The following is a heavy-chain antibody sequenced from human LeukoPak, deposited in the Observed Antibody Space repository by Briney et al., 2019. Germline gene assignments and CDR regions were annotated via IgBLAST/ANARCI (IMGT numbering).Heavy chain of an antibody. CDR3: ARDFGSGVDI. D-gene: IGHD2-15*01. J-gene: IGHJ3*02. CDR1: GGSISSYY. Sequence: SETLSLTCTVSGGSISSYYCSWIRQPPGKGLGWIGYIYYSGSTNYNPSLKSPVTISVDTSKNQFSLKLSSVTAPDTAVYYCARDFGSGVDIWGQGTMVTVSS. V-gene: IGHV4-59*01. CDR2: IYYSGST.